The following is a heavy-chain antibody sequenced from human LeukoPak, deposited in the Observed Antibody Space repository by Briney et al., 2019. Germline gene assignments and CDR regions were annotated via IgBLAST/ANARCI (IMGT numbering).Heavy chain of an antibody. CDR2: GSPIYGTS. Sequence: ASVKVSCKASGGTFGRYAITWVRRAPGQRLEWMGGGSPIYGTSDYAQRFQGRVTISADESTSTAFLEVRSLRSEDTAVYYCARDCSGGRCYGAFDIWGQGTLVIVSS. CDR1: GGTFGRYA. J-gene: IGHJ3*02. V-gene: IGHV1-69*01. CDR3: ARDCSGGRCYGAFDI. D-gene: IGHD2-15*01.